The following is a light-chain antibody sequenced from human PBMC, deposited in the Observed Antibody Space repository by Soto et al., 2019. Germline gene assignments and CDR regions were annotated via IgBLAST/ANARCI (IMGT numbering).Light chain of an antibody. CDR2: STS. J-gene: IGKJ5*01. V-gene: IGKV1-39*01. CDR1: QSIDSY. CDR3: QQSYSSPT. Sequence: DIQMTQSPSSLSASAGDRVTITCRASQSIDSYLNWYQQRPGEAPKLLIYSTSSLQSGVPSRFSGGGSGTIFTLTISSLQPADFATYYCQQSYSSPTFGRGTRLEIK.